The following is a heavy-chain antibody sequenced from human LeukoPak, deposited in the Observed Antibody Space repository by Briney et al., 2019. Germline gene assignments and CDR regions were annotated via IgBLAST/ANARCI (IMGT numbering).Heavy chain of an antibody. J-gene: IGHJ6*03. CDR3: TTASPGFGELLYRADYYYYYMDV. V-gene: IGHV3-23*01. CDR1: GFTFSSYG. Sequence: GGSLRLSCAASGFTFSSYGMSWVRQAPGKGLEWVSAISGSGGSTYYADSVKGRFTISRDNSKNTLYLQMNSLRAEDTAVYYCTTASPGFGELLYRADYYYYYMDVWGKGTTVTISS. D-gene: IGHD3-10*01. CDR2: ISGSGGST.